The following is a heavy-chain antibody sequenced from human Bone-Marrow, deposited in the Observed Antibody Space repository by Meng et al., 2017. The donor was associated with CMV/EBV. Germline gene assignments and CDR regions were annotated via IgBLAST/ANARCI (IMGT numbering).Heavy chain of an antibody. CDR2: ISGSGGST. J-gene: IGHJ4*02. Sequence: GGSLRLSCAASGFTFSSYAMSWVRQAPGKGLEWVSAISGSGGSTYYADSVKGRFTISRDNAKNTLYLQMNSLRAEDTAVYYCAREPLDATSVDYWGQGTLVTVSS. D-gene: IGHD5-12*01. CDR3: AREPLDATSVDY. CDR1: GFTFSSYA. V-gene: IGHV3-23*01.